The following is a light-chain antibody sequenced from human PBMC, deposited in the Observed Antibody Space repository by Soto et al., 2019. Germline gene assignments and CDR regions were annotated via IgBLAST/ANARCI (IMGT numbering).Light chain of an antibody. V-gene: IGKV3-20*01. CDR2: GAS. J-gene: IGKJ1*01. CDR3: QQYGSSGT. Sequence: EIVLTQSPDTLSLSPGERATLSCRASQSVTNYIAWYQHRPGQAPRLLIYGASNRATGIPDRFSGSGSGTDFTLTISRLEPEDFAVYYCQQYGSSGTFGQGTKVDIK. CDR1: QSVTNY.